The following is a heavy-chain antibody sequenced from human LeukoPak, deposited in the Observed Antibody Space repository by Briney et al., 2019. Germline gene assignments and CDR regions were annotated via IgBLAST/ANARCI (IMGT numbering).Heavy chain of an antibody. CDR2: IYHSGST. Sequence: PSETLSLTCAVSGYSISSGYYWGWIRQPPGKGLEWIGSIYHSGSTYYNPSLKSRVTISVDTSKNQFSLKLSSVTAADTAVYYCASVGRVSSPRYRDAFDIWGQGTMVTVSS. D-gene: IGHD3-16*02. J-gene: IGHJ3*02. CDR3: ASVGRVSSPRYRDAFDI. CDR1: GYSISSGYY. V-gene: IGHV4-38-2*01.